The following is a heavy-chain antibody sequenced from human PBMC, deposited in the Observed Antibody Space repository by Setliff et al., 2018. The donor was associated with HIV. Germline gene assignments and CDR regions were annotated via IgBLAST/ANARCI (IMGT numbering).Heavy chain of an antibody. CDR1: GYTFTNFG. CDR3: ARDRIPSKWLLESDY. CDR2: ISPYNGNT. Sequence: GASVKVSCKASGYTFTNFGITWVRQAPGQGLEWMGWISPYNGNTNYAPELHGRATMTTDTSTSTASLELRSLRSDDTAVYYCARDRIPSKWLLESDYWGQGTLVTVSS. J-gene: IGHJ4*02. D-gene: IGHD3-22*01. V-gene: IGHV1-18*01.